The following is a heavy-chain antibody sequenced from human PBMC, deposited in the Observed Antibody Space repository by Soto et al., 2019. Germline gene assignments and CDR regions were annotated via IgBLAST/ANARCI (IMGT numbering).Heavy chain of an antibody. V-gene: IGHV1-18*01. CDR2: ISAYNGNT. CDR3: ARAKTARDWFDP. J-gene: IGHJ5*02. Sequence: PGQGLEWMGWISAYNGNTNYAQKLQGRVTMTTDTSTSTAYMELRSLRSDDTAVYYCARAKTARDWFDPWGQGTLVTVSS.